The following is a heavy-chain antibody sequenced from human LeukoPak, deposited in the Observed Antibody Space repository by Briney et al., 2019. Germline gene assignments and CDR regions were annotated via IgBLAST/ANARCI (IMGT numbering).Heavy chain of an antibody. V-gene: IGHV1-46*01. CDR1: GYTFTSYY. CDR3: ARVRRRAVAAQYYFDY. Sequence: ASVKVSCKASGYTFTSYYMHWVRQAPGQGLEWMGIINPSGGSTSYAQKFQGRVTMTRDMSTSTVYMELSSLRSEDTAVYYCARVRRRAVAAQYYFDYWGQGTLVTVSS. CDR2: INPSGGST. D-gene: IGHD6-19*01. J-gene: IGHJ4*02.